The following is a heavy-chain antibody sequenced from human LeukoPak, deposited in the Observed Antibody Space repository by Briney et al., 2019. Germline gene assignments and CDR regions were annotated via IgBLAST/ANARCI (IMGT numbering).Heavy chain of an antibody. CDR1: GGSISSYY. Sequence: SETLSLTCTVSGGSISSYYWSWIRQPPGKGLEWIGYIYYSGSTNYNPSLKSRVTISVDTSKNQFSLKLSSVTAADTAVYYCARGGGQCTMVGAYYFDYWGQGTLVTVSS. CDR3: ARGGGQCTMVGAYYFDY. CDR2: IYYSGST. J-gene: IGHJ4*02. D-gene: IGHD3-10*01. V-gene: IGHV4-59*01.